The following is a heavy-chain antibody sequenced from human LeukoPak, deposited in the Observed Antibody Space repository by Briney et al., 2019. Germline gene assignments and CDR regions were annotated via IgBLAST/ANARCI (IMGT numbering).Heavy chain of an antibody. V-gene: IGHV3-7*01. J-gene: IGHJ4*02. Sequence: GGSLRLSCTASGFTLSTYWMSWVRQAPGKGLEWVANIKQGGSEKYYVDSVKGRFTISRDNARNSLYLQMNSLRAEDTAVYYCARKGATYFDYWGQGTLVTVSS. CDR2: IKQGGSEK. CDR3: ARKGATYFDY. CDR1: GFTLSTYW. D-gene: IGHD1-26*01.